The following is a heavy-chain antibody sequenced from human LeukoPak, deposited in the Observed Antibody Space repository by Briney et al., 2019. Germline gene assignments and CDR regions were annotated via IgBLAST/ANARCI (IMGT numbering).Heavy chain of an antibody. J-gene: IGHJ4*02. Sequence: SETLSLTCTVSGGSISSYYWSWIRQPPGKGLEWIGYIYTSGSTNYNPSLKSRVTISVDTSKNQFSLKLSSVTAADTAVYYCARHSPTVTSYFDYWGQGTLVTVSS. CDR3: ARHSPTVTSYFDY. CDR2: IYTSGST. V-gene: IGHV4-4*09. D-gene: IGHD1-1*01. CDR1: GGSISSYY.